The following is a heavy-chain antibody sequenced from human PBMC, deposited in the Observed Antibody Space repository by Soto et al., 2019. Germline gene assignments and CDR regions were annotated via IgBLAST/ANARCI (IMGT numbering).Heavy chain of an antibody. CDR1: GGSISSGGDY. D-gene: IGHD3-10*01. V-gene: IGHV4-31*03. Sequence: ASETLSLTCTVSGGSISSGGDYWSWIRQRPGKGLEWIGYIYYTGGAYYNPSLKSRLTLSVDTAKSQFSLQLTSVTAADTAVYFCARALTMLLGVMDSWGQGTLVTVSS. CDR2: IYYTGGA. CDR3: ARALTMLLGVMDS. J-gene: IGHJ4*02.